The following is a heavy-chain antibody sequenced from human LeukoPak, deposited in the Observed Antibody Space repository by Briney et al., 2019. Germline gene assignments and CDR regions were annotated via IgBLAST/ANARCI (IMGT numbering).Heavy chain of an antibody. J-gene: IGHJ4*02. V-gene: IGHV3-33*01. Sequence: GGSLRLSCATSGFTFSSYAMHWVRQAPGKGLEWVAVIWYDGSDKHYADSVKGRFTISRDNSKNTLNLQMNSLRGEDTAVYYCAEAAARYCTIPMCNVADYWGQGTLVTVSS. CDR3: AEAAARYCTIPMCNVADY. D-gene: IGHD2-8*01. CDR2: IWYDGSDK. CDR1: GFTFSSYA.